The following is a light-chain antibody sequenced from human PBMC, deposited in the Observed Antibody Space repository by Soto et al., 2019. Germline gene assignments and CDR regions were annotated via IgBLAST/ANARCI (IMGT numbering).Light chain of an antibody. CDR2: GAS. Sequence: IVLTQSPATLSVSPGGRSTLSCRASQSLSSNLAWYQQKPGQAPRLLIYGASTRATGIPARFSGSGSGTEFTLTISSLQSEDFTVYYCQQYNNWPLTFGGGTKVDIK. CDR1: QSLSSN. V-gene: IGKV3-15*01. J-gene: IGKJ4*01. CDR3: QQYNNWPLT.